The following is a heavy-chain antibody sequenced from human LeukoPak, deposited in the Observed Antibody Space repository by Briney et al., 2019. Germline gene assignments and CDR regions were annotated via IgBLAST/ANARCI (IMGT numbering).Heavy chain of an antibody. D-gene: IGHD4-17*01. V-gene: IGHV3-30*04. CDR3: ARDRGYGDYYYYYYMDV. Sequence: GGSLRLSCAASGLTFSSYAMHWVRQAPGKGLEWVAVISYDGSNKYYADSVKGRFTISRDNSKNTLYLQMNSLRAEDTAVYYCARDRGYGDYYYYYYMDVWGKGTTVTVSS. CDR2: ISYDGSNK. J-gene: IGHJ6*03. CDR1: GLTFSSYA.